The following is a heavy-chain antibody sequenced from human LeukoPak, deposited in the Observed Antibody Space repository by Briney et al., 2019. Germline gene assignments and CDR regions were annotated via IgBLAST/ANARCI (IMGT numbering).Heavy chain of an antibody. CDR1: GGSISSYY. D-gene: IGHD3-3*01. Sequence: SETLSLTCTVSGGSISSYYWSWIRQPPGKGLEWIGYIYYSGSTNYNPSLKSRVTISVDTSKNQFSLKLSSVTAADTAVYYCARHGSSFCDFWSGYSPFDPWGQGTLVTVSS. V-gene: IGHV4-59*08. CDR2: IYYSGST. J-gene: IGHJ5*02. CDR3: ARHGSSFCDFWSGYSPFDP.